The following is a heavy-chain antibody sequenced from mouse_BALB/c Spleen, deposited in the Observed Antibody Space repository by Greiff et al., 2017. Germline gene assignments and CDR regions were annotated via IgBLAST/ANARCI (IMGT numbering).Heavy chain of an antibody. V-gene: IGHV5-12-1*01. D-gene: IGHD1-2*01. CDR1: GFAFSSYD. CDR2: ISSGGGST. J-gene: IGHJ4*01. Sequence: EVQLVESGGGLVKPGGSLKLSCAASGFAFSSYDMSWVRQTPEKRLEWVAYISSGGGSTYYPDTVKGRFTISRDNAKNTLYLQMSSLKSEDTAMYYCARHEVITTGYYAMDYWGQGTSVTVSS. CDR3: ARHEVITTGYYAMDY.